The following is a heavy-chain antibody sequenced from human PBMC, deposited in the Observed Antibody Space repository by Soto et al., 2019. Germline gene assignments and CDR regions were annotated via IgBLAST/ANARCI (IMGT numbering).Heavy chain of an antibody. V-gene: IGHV3-33*01. D-gene: IGHD4-4*01. CDR3: ARSMTTVTTRFYYYMDV. CDR2: IWYDGSNK. CDR1: GFTFSSYG. J-gene: IGHJ6*03. Sequence: GGSLRLSCAASGFTFSSYGMHWVRQAPGKGLEWVAVIWYDGSNKYYADSVKGRFTIPRDNSKNTLYLQMNSLRAEDTAVYYCARSMTTVTTRFYYYMDVWGKGTTVTVSS.